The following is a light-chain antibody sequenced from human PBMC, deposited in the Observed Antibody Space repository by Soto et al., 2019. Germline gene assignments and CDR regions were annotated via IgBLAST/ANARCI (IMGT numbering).Light chain of an antibody. CDR2: GAS. Sequence: EIVLTQSPGTLSLSPGERATLSCRASQSVSNNLAWYQQKPGQAPRLVIYGASTRATGIPARFSGSGSGTEFTLTISSLQSEDFAVYYCQQYNNWPPLTFGGGTKVDIK. CDR3: QQYNNWPPLT. V-gene: IGKV3-15*01. J-gene: IGKJ4*01. CDR1: QSVSNN.